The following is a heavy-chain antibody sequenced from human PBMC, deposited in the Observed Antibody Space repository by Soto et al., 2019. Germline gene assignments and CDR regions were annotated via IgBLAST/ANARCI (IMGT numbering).Heavy chain of an antibody. CDR2: IYPGDSDT. D-gene: IGHD3-10*01. J-gene: IGHJ6*03. Sequence: PGESLKISCKGSGYSFTSYWIGWVRQMPGKGLEWMGIIYPGDSDTRYSPSFQGQVTISADKSISTAYLQWSSLKASDTAMYYCARHGVYYYGSGSSYYYYYMDVWGKGTTVTVSS. CDR1: GYSFTSYW. CDR3: ARHGVYYYGSGSSYYYYYMDV. V-gene: IGHV5-51*01.